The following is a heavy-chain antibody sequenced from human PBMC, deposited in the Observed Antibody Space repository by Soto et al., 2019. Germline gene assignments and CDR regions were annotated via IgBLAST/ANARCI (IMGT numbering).Heavy chain of an antibody. CDR1: GYTFTSYG. CDR3: ATVVGALGHWFDP. V-gene: IGHV1-18*01. J-gene: IGHJ5*02. Sequence: QVQLVQSGAEVKKPGASVKVSCKASGYTFTSYGISWVRQAPGQGLEWMGRISAYNGNTNYAQKLQGRVTMTTDTSTTTASIDLSSLRSDDTALSYCATVVGALGHWFDPWRQGTLVTVSS. D-gene: IGHD1-26*01. CDR2: ISAYNGNT.